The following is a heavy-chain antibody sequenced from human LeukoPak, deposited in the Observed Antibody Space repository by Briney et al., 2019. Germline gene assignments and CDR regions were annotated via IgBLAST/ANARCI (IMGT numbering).Heavy chain of an antibody. D-gene: IGHD2-21*01. J-gene: IGHJ4*02. V-gene: IGHV4-59*08. Sequence: KASETLSLTCTVSGGSISSHYWSWIRQPPGKGLECLGFIFHTGTTNYNPSLKSRVTISVDTSKNQFSLKLSSVTAADTAIYYCARTYCGTNACPFDHWGQGNLVTVSS. CDR2: IFHTGTT. CDR3: ARTYCGTNACPFDH. CDR1: GGSISSHY.